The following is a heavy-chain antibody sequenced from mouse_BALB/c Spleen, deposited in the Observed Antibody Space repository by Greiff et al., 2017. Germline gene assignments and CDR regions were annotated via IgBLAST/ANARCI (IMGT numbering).Heavy chain of an antibody. CDR2: IYPGGGYT. D-gene: IGHD2-10*02. CDR3: ARWGYGNYDAMDY. J-gene: IGHJ4*01. Sequence: QVQLQQSGAELVRPGTSVKISCKASGYTFTNYWLGWVKQRPGHGLEWIGDIYPGGGYTNYNEKFKGKATLTADTSSSTAYMQLSSLTSEDSAVYFCARWGYGNYDAMDYWGQGTSVTVSS. CDR1: GYTFTNYW. V-gene: IGHV1-63*02.